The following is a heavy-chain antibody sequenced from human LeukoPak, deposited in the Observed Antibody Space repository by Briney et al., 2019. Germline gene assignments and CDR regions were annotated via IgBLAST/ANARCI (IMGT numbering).Heavy chain of an antibody. CDR3: ATYRNNDGFDS. Sequence: GKSLKISCKGSGYSFTSFWIAWVRQMPGKGLDWMGIIYPGDSDTRYSPSFQGQVTISADKSINTAYVQWTSLKASDTAIYYCATYRNNDGFDSWGQGTLVTVSS. J-gene: IGHJ1*01. CDR2: IYPGDSDT. CDR1: GYSFTSFW. V-gene: IGHV5-51*01. D-gene: IGHD1/OR15-1a*01.